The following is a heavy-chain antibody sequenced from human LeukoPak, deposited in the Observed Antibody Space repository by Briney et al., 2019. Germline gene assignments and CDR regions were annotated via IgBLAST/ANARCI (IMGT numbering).Heavy chain of an antibody. Sequence: ASVKVSCKVAGYTLTELSMHWVRQAPGKGLEWMGGFDPEDGETIYTQKFQGRVTMTADTSTDTPYMELSSLRSEDTAVYYCARSANIVVVTAIRYYYGMDVWGQGTTVTVSS. V-gene: IGHV1-24*01. J-gene: IGHJ6*02. CDR2: FDPEDGET. CDR3: ARSANIVVVTAIRYYYGMDV. D-gene: IGHD2-21*02. CDR1: GYTLTELS.